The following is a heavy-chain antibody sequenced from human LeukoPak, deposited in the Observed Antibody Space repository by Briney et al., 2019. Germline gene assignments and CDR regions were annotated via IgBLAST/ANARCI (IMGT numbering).Heavy chain of an antibody. J-gene: IGHJ2*01. D-gene: IGHD2-15*01. CDR3: ARDLGGGSIPGWDL. V-gene: IGHV1-2*02. CDR2: INPNSGGT. Sequence: ASVKVSCKASGYTFTGYYMHWVRQAPGQGLEWMGWINPNSGGTNYAQKFQGRVTMTRDTSISTAYMELSRLRSDDTAVYYCARDLGGGSIPGWDLWGRGTLVTVSS. CDR1: GYTFTGYY.